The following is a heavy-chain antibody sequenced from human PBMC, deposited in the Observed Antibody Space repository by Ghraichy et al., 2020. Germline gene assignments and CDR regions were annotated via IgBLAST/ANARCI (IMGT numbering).Heavy chain of an antibody. Sequence: SVKVSCKASGGTFSSYAISWVRQAPGQGLEWMGGIIPIFGTANYAQKFQGRVTITADESTSTAYMELSSLRSEDTAVYYCARETGTPNWFDPWGQGTLVTVSS. CDR3: ARETGTPNWFDP. CDR2: IIPIFGTA. CDR1: GGTFSSYA. J-gene: IGHJ5*02. V-gene: IGHV1-69*13. D-gene: IGHD1-14*01.